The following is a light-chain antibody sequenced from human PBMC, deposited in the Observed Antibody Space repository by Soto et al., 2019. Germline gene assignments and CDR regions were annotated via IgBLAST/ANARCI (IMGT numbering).Light chain of an antibody. J-gene: IGKJ1*01. V-gene: IGKV1-13*02. CDR2: GAS. CDR3: QQYSSYPVT. CDR1: QGINTA. Sequence: AIQLTQSPSSLSASVGDRVTITCRASQGINTALAWYQQRPGKAPNLLIYGASSLESGVQSRFSGCGSGTAFTLTISRMQPEDFASYYCQQYSSYPVTFGQGTKVESK.